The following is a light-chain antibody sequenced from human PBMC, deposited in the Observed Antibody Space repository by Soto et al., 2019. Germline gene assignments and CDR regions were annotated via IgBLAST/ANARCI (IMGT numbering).Light chain of an antibody. J-gene: IGKJ4*01. CDR3: QQYGSSPLT. CDR2: GAS. Sequence: EIVLTQSPGTLSLSPGERATLSCRASQSVSSNYLAWYQQKPGQAPRLLINGASSRATGIPDRFSGSGSGTDFTLTISRLEPEDFAVYYCQQYGSSPLTFGGGPKVEIK. V-gene: IGKV3-20*01. CDR1: QSVSSNY.